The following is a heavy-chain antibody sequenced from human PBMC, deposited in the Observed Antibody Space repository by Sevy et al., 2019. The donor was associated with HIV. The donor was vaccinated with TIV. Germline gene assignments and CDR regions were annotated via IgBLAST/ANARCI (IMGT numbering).Heavy chain of an antibody. Sequence: GGSLRLSCAASGFTFSSYWMSWVRQAPGKGLEWVANIKKDGSEKYYVDSVKGRFTISRDNAKNSLYLQMNSLRADDTAVYYCARDVVVLSSSWYYFDYWGQGTLVTVSS. D-gene: IGHD6-13*01. CDR1: GFTFSSYW. CDR3: ARDVVVLSSSWYYFDY. CDR2: IKKDGSEK. J-gene: IGHJ4*02. V-gene: IGHV3-7*01.